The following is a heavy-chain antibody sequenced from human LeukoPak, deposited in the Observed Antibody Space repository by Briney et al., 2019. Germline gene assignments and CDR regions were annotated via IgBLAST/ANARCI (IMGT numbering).Heavy chain of an antibody. CDR3: ARGWGASENPPWFDP. V-gene: IGHV1-69*05. J-gene: IGHJ5*02. Sequence: ASVKVSCKASGGTFSSYAISWVRQAPGQGLEWMGGIIPIFGTANYAQKFQGRVTITTDESTSTAYTELSSLRSEDTAVYYCARGWGASENPPWFDPWGQGTLVTVSS. CDR2: IIPIFGTA. CDR1: GGTFSSYA. D-gene: IGHD1-14*01.